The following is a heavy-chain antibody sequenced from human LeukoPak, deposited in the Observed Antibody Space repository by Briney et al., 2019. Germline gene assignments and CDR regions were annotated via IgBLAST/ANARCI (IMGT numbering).Heavy chain of an antibody. CDR3: AREEGSARPIDY. V-gene: IGHV4-59*01. CDR1: GGSISIYY. CDR2: IYYSGST. D-gene: IGHD6-6*01. J-gene: IGHJ4*02. Sequence: SETLSLTCTVSGGSISIYYWSWIRQPPGKGLEWIGYIYYSGSTNYNPSLKSRVTISVDTSKNQFSLKLSSVTAADTAVYYCAREEGSARPIDYWGQGTLVTVSS.